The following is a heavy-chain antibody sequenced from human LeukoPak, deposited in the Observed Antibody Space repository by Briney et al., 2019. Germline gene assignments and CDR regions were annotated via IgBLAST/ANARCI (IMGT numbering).Heavy chain of an antibody. J-gene: IGHJ4*02. CDR1: GGTFSSYA. V-gene: IGHV1-69*06. Sequence: SVKVSCKASGGTFSSYAISWVRQAPGQGLEWMGGIIPIFGTANYAQKFQGGVTITADKSTSTAYMELSSLRSEDTAVYYCARDSGYSYGYPIYFDYWGQGTLVTVSS. CDR2: IIPIFGTA. CDR3: ARDSGYSYGYPIYFDY. D-gene: IGHD5-18*01.